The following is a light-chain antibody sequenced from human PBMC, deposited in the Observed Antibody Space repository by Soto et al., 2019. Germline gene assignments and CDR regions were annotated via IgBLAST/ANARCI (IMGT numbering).Light chain of an antibody. CDR1: SSDVGNYNL. Sequence: QSALTQPASVSGSPGQSITISCTGTSSDVGNYNLVSWYQHHPGTAPKLMIYEVTKRPSGVSGRFSGSKSGNTASLTISGLLAEDEADYYRGPALNGPSAGVFGGGTKL. V-gene: IGLV2-14*02. CDR2: EVT. CDR3: GPALNGPSAGV. J-gene: IGLJ3*02.